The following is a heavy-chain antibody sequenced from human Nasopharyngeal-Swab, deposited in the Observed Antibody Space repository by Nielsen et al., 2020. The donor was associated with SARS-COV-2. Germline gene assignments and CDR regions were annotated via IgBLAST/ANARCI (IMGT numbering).Heavy chain of an antibody. J-gene: IGHJ6*03. D-gene: IGHD3-3*01. CDR3: ARNIMDWVDQRGYYYMVV. CDR1: GYPFTSYG. V-gene: IGHV1-18*04. CDR2: INNYTGKP. Sequence: ASVKLSCKASGYPFTSYGITWVRQAPGQGLEWMGWINNYTGKPNYAQKVQGRVTMTTDTSTNTAYMELRSLRSDDTAVYYCARNIMDWVDQRGYYYMVVWGKGTTVTVSS.